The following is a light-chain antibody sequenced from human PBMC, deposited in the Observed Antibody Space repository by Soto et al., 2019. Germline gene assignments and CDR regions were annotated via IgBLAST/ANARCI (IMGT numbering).Light chain of an antibody. CDR3: LHYKVYADA. CDR1: QGIRSR. V-gene: IGKV1-5*03. CDR2: KAS. Sequence: DIHMTQSPSSVTASVGDSVTITCRASQGIRSRLSWYQQKPGGGPKILIYKASPSKSGVPSRFIGSGSGTAITLTTSSLQPVQGATDNGLHYKVYADAFGKRTRV. J-gene: IGKJ1*01.